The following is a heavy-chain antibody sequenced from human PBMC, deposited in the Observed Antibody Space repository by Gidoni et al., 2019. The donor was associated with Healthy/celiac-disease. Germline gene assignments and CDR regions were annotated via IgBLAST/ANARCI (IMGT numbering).Heavy chain of an antibody. J-gene: IGHJ6*03. CDR2: IYYSGGT. D-gene: IGHD6-19*01. CDR3: ARGGQWLIHYYYYYYMDV. V-gene: IGHV4-59*01. CDR1: GGAISSSY. Sequence: QVQLQESGPGLVKPSETLSLTCTVPGGAISSSYWSWIRQPPGKGLEWIGYIYYSGGTNYNPSLKSRVTISVDTSKNQFSLKLSSVTAADTAVYYCARGGQWLIHYYYYYYMDVWGKGTTVTVSS.